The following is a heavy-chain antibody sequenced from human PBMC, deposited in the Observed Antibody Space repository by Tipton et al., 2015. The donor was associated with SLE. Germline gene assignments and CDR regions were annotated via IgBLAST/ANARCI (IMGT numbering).Heavy chain of an antibody. V-gene: IGHV3-23*03. CDR1: GFTFRSSS. CDR3: ARGGTGDGRNPFDP. Sequence: GSLRLSCVASGFTFRSSSMAWVRRAPGRGLEWVSIIYYGARRYSRDSVKGRFTISRDDSKNTLDLQMDSLRAEDTGIYYCARGGTGDGRNPFDPWGQGTLVTVSS. J-gene: IGHJ5*02. CDR2: IYYGARR. D-gene: IGHD4-23*01.